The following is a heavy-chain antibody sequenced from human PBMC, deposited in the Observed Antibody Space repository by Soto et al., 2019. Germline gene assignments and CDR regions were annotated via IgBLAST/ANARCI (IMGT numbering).Heavy chain of an antibody. V-gene: IGHV3-21*01. CDR3: ARDLHSTVTHDY. Sequence: GGSLRLSCAASGFTFSSYSMNWVRQAPGKGLEWVSSISSSSSYIYYADSVKGRFTISRDNAKNSLYLQMNSLRAEDTAVYYCARDLHSTVTHDYWGQGTLVTVSS. D-gene: IGHD4-17*01. J-gene: IGHJ4*02. CDR1: GFTFSSYS. CDR2: ISSSSSYI.